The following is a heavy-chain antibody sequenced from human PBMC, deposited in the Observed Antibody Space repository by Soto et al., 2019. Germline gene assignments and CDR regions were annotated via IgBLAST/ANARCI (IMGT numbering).Heavy chain of an antibody. D-gene: IGHD3-3*01. CDR2: IVVGSGNT. J-gene: IGHJ3*02. CDR3: AASPDYDFWSGYPDAFDI. CDR1: GFTFTSSA. Sequence: SAKVSCKASGFTFTSSAMQWVRQARGQRLEWIGWIVVGSGNTNYAQKFQERVTITRDMSTSTAYMELSSLRSEDTAVYYCAASPDYDFWSGYPDAFDIWGQGTMVTVSS. V-gene: IGHV1-58*02.